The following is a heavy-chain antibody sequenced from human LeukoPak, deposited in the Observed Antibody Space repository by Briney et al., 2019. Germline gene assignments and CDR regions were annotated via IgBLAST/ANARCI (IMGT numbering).Heavy chain of an antibody. D-gene: IGHD1-7*01. CDR1: GYTFTGYY. J-gene: IGHJ5*02. CDR3: ARDLTGTTSGRFDP. Sequence: GASVKVSCKASGYTFTGYYMHWVRQAPGQGLEWMGWINPNSGGTNYAQKFQGRVTMTRDTSISTAYMELSRLRSDDTAVYYCARDLTGTTSGRFDPWGQGTLVTVSS. CDR2: INPNSGGT. V-gene: IGHV1-2*02.